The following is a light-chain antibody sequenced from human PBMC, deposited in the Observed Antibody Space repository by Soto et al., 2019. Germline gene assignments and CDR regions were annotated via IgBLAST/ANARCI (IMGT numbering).Light chain of an antibody. CDR3: QQYNNYWT. V-gene: IGKV1D-16*01. CDR2: TAS. Sequence: DIQMTQSPSSVSASVGDRVTITCRASQGSSSRLAWYQQKPGKAPKLLIYTASSLQSGVPSRFSGSGSGTDFTLTISSLQPDDFATYYCQQYNNYWTFGQGTRVEIK. CDR1: QGSSSR. J-gene: IGKJ1*01.